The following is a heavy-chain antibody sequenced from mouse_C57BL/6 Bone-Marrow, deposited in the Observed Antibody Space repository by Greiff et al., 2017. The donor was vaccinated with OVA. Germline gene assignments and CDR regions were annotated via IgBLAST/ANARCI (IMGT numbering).Heavy chain of an antibody. D-gene: IGHD1-1*01. CDR2: FHPYNDDT. CDR3: ARGYYYGKGYWYFDV. J-gene: IGHJ1*03. V-gene: IGHV1-47*01. Sequence: QVQLKQSGAELVKPGASVTMSCKASGYTFTTYPLEWMKQNHGKSLEWIGNFHPYNDDTKYNEKFKGKATLTVEKSSSTVYLELSRLTSDDSAVYYCARGYYYGKGYWYFDVWGTGTTVTVSS. CDR1: GYTFTTYP.